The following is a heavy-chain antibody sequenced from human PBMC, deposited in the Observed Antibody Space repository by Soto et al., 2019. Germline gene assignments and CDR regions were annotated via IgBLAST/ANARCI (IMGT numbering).Heavy chain of an antibody. V-gene: IGHV3-23*01. CDR2: MSGTAGTT. Sequence: EVQLLESGGGSVQPGGSLRLSCAASGFTFSNYAMTWVRQAPGKGLGWVSTMSGTAGTTYYADSVKGRFTISRDNSKNTLYLQMNSLRAEDTAVYYCAKKYYFGSGSYVFYFDYWGQGTLVTVSS. CDR3: AKKYYFGSGSYVFYFDY. CDR1: GFTFSNYA. J-gene: IGHJ4*02. D-gene: IGHD3-10*01.